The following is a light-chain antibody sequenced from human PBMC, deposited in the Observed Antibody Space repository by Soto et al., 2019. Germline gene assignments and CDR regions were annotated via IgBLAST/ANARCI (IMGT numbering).Light chain of an antibody. Sequence: DVQMTQSPSSVSASVGDRVTITCRASQGVGNWLAWYQQKPGKAPKLLIYATSTLQSGVPFRFSGSGSGTDFTLTISSLQPGDFATYYCQQANTFPPTFGPGTKVDI. CDR3: QQANTFPPT. J-gene: IGKJ3*01. V-gene: IGKV1D-12*01. CDR2: ATS. CDR1: QGVGNW.